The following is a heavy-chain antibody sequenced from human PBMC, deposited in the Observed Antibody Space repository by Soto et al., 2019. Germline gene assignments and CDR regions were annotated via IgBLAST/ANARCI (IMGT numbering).Heavy chain of an antibody. V-gene: IGHV4-31*03. CDR3: ARGFDWFYGMDV. D-gene: IGHD3-9*01. Sequence: SETLSLTCTVSGGSISSGGYYWSWIRQHPGKGLEWIGYIYYSGSTYYNPSLKSRVTISVDTSKNQFSLKLSSVTAADTAVYYCARGFDWFYGMDVWGQGTTVTVSS. CDR1: GGSISSGGYY. CDR2: IYYSGST. J-gene: IGHJ6*02.